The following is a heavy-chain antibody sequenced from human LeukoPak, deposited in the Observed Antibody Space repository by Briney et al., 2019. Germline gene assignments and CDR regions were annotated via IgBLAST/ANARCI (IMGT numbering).Heavy chain of an antibody. CDR3: ARHWDTYDFWSGYSFDP. V-gene: IGHV4-39*01. J-gene: IGHJ5*02. Sequence: SETRSLTCTVSGGSISSSSYYWGWIRQPPGKGLERIGSIYYSGSTYYNPSLKSRVTISVDTSKNQFSLKLSSVTAADTAVYYCARHWDTYDFWSGYSFDPWGQGTLVTVSS. D-gene: IGHD3-3*01. CDR1: GGSISSSSYY. CDR2: IYYSGST.